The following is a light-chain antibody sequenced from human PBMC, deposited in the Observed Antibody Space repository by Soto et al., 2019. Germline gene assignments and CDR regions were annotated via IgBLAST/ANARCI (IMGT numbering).Light chain of an antibody. CDR1: QDIRNY. J-gene: IGKJ1*01. Sequence: DIQMTQSPSSLSASVGDRVTITCQASQDIRNYLNWYQQKPGKAPKLLIDGASSLETGVSSRFSGSGSGTKFTLTITSLHPDDFATYYCQQYATYSPEWTFGQGTKVDIK. CDR2: GAS. CDR3: QQYATYSPEWT. V-gene: IGKV1-33*01.